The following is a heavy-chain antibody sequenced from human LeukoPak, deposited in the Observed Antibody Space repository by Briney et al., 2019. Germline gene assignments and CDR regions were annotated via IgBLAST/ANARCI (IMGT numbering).Heavy chain of an antibody. Sequence: KDGESLKISCKGSGYTFTTYWIGWVRQMPGKGLEWMGIIYPGDFDTRYTPSFQGQVTISVDKSINTAYLQWNSLKASDTAMYYCARMTYSTNWLLFDYWGQGTLVTVSS. CDR3: ARMTYSTNWLLFDY. CDR2: IYPGDFDT. CDR1: GYTFTTYW. J-gene: IGHJ4*02. D-gene: IGHD6-13*01. V-gene: IGHV5-51*01.